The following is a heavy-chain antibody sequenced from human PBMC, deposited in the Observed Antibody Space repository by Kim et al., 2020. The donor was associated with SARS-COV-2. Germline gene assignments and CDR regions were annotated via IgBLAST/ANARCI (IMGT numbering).Heavy chain of an antibody. V-gene: IGHV3-30*04. J-gene: IGHJ4*02. Sequence: GGSLRLSCAASGFTFSSYAMHWVRQAPGKGLEWVAVISYDGSNKYYADSVKGRFTISRDNSKNTLYLQMNSLRAEDTAVYYCARDYYGSGSYYHYFDYWGQGTLVTVSS. D-gene: IGHD3-10*01. CDR3: ARDYYGSGSYYHYFDY. CDR1: GFTFSSYA. CDR2: ISYDGSNK.